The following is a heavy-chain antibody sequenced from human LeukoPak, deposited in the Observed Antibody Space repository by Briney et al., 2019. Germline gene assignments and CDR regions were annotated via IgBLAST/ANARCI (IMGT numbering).Heavy chain of an antibody. V-gene: IGHV3-73*01. J-gene: IGHJ4*02. CDR3: TRLGGYDPDY. Sequence: GGSLRLSCAASGFTFSGSAMHWVRQASGKGLEWVGRIRSKANSYATAYAASVKGRHTISRDDPKNTAYLQMNSLKTEDTAVYYCTRLGGYDPDYWGQGTLVTVSS. CDR2: IRSKANSYAT. CDR1: GFTFSGSA. D-gene: IGHD5-12*01.